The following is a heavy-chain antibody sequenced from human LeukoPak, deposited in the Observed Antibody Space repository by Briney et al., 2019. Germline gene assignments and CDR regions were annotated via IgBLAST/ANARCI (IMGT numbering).Heavy chain of an antibody. CDR1: GDSINNYY. J-gene: IGHJ4*02. Sequence: SETLSLTCTVSGDSINNYYWTWIRQPPGKELDWIGYIYYSGNTNYNPSLKSRVTISLDTSKNQFSLKLTSVTAADTAMYYCARRTAKTQNYFDYWGQGALVTV. CDR3: ARRTAKTQNYFDY. CDR2: IYYSGNT. V-gene: IGHV4-59*08. D-gene: IGHD1-1*01.